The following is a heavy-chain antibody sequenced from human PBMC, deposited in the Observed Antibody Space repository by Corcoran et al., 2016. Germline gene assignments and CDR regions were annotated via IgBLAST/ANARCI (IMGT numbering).Heavy chain of an antibody. CDR3: AAGGQWLPPGY. V-gene: IGHV1-58*01. D-gene: IGHD6-19*01. CDR2: IVVGSGNT. CDR1: GFTFTSSA. Sequence: QMQLVQSGPEVKKPETSVKVSCKASGFTFTSSAVQWVRQARGQRLEWIGWIVVGSGNTNYAQKFQERVTITRDMSTSTAYMELSSLRSEDTAVYYCAAGGQWLPPGYWGQGTLVTVSS. J-gene: IGHJ4*02.